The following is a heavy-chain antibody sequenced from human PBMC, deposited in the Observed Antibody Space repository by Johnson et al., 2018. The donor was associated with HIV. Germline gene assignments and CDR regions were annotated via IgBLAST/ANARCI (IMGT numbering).Heavy chain of an antibody. CDR2: IWYDGSNK. Sequence: QVQLVESGGGVVQPGRSLRLSCAASGFTFSSYGMHWVRQAPGKGLEWVAVIWYDGSNKYYADSVKGRFTISRDNSKNTLYLQMNSLRAEDTAVYYCAKGHYYDSSDYYNQRYAFDIWGQGTLVTVSS. D-gene: IGHD3-22*01. J-gene: IGHJ3*02. V-gene: IGHV3-33*06. CDR1: GFTFSSYG. CDR3: AKGHYYDSSDYYNQRYAFDI.